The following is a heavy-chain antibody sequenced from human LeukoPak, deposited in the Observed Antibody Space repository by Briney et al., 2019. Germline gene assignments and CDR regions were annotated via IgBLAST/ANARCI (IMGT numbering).Heavy chain of an antibody. CDR2: MNPNSGNT. CDR1: GYTFTSYD. J-gene: IGHJ6*03. Sequence: ASVKVSCKASGYTFTSYDINWVRQATGQGLEWMGWMNPNSGNTGYAQKFQGRVTMTRNTSISTAYMELSSLRSKDTAVYYCARGLTAWYYYYYMDVWGKGTTVTVSS. CDR3: ARGLTAWYYYYYMDV. V-gene: IGHV1-8*01. D-gene: IGHD5-18*01.